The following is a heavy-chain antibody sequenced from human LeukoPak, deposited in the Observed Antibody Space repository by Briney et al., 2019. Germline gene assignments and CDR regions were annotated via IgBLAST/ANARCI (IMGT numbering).Heavy chain of an antibody. CDR2: INHSGST. V-gene: IGHV4-34*01. CDR3: AAMYYDFWSGYSRRFDY. Sequence: SETLSLTCAVYGGSFSGYYWSWIRQPPGKGLEWIGEINHSGSTNYNPSLKSRVTISVDMSKNQFSLKLSSVTAADTAVYYCAAMYYDFWSGYSRRFDYWGQGTLVTVSS. J-gene: IGHJ4*02. CDR1: GGSFSGYY. D-gene: IGHD3-3*01.